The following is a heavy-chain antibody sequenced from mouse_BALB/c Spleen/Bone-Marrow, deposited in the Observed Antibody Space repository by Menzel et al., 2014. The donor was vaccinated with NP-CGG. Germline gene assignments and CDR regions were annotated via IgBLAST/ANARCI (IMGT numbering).Heavy chain of an antibody. D-gene: IGHD2-3*01. CDR3: TRDLYDGYSYYATGY. V-gene: IGHV5-6-4*01. CDR2: ISSGGSYT. Sequence: DVKLVESGGGLVKPGGSLKLSCAASGFTFSSYTMSWVRQTPEKRLEWVATISSGGSYTYYPDSVKGRFTISRDNAKNSLYLQMSSLKSEDTAMYYCTRDLYDGYSYYATGYWGQGTSVTVSS. CDR1: GFTFSSYT. J-gene: IGHJ4*01.